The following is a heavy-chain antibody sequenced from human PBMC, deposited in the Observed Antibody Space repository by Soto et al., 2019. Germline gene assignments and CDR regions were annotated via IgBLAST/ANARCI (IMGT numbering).Heavy chain of an antibody. CDR1: GYTFTSYD. CDR3: ARGRITMVRGVTKGYYYYYMDV. Sequence: QVQLVQSGAEVKKPGASVKVSCKASGYTFTSYDINWVRQATGQGLEWMGWMNPNSGNTGYAQKFQGRVTMPRNTAISTAYMELSSLRSEDTAVYYCARGRITMVRGVTKGYYYYYMDVWGKGTTVTVSS. D-gene: IGHD3-10*01. V-gene: IGHV1-8*01. J-gene: IGHJ6*03. CDR2: MNPNSGNT.